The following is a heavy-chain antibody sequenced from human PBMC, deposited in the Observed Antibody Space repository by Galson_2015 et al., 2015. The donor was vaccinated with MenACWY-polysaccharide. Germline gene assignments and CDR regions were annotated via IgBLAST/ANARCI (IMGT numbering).Heavy chain of an antibody. CDR1: GGSISSSYW. V-gene: IGHV4-4*02. CDR2: IYHDGRT. CDR3: AKRPIRASGGGLDV. J-gene: IGHJ6*02. D-gene: IGHD3-10*01. Sequence: SETLSLTCAVSGGSISSSYWWTWVRQPPGKGLEWIGEIYHDGRTAYIPSLKSRITVSLDRATNQVSLRLISVTAADTAVYYCAKRPIRASGGGLDVWGQGTTVTVS.